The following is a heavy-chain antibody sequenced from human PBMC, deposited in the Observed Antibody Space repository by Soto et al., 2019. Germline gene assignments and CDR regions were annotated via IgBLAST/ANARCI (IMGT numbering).Heavy chain of an antibody. CDR1: GGTFSSYA. Sequence: GASVKVSCKASGGTFSSYAISWVRQAPGQGLEWMGGIIPIFGTANYAQKFQGRVTITADESTSTAYMELSSLRSEDTAVYYCARDSRTYYYGSGSYSPMGFYDYWGQGTLVTVSS. D-gene: IGHD3-10*01. J-gene: IGHJ4*02. V-gene: IGHV1-69*13. CDR3: ARDSRTYYYGSGSYSPMGFYDY. CDR2: IIPIFGTA.